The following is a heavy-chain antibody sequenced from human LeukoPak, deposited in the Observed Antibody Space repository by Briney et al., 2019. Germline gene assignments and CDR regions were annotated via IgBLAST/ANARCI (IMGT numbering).Heavy chain of an antibody. V-gene: IGHV3-7*01. CDR1: GFTFTRYW. Sequence: GGSLRLSCAASGFTFTRYWMSWVRQAPGRGVEWVANIKQDGSETHYVDSVKGRFTISRDNARNLVYLQMNSLRDDDTAVYYCARDGDYIMPPFDYWGQGILVTVSS. CDR3: ARDGDYIMPPFDY. CDR2: IKQDGSET. D-gene: IGHD4-17*01. J-gene: IGHJ4*02.